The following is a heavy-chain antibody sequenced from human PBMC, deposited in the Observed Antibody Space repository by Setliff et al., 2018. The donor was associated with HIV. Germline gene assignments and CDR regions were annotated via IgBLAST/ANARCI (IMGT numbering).Heavy chain of an antibody. D-gene: IGHD1-26*01. CDR1: GESFTDHF. J-gene: IGHJ6*03. CDR3: ARGREVKRDTYYDYFYMDV. CDR2: INHSGST. Sequence: PSETLSLTCAVYGESFTDHFWTWIRQSPGKGLEWLGEINHSGSTKQNPSLKSRFNLSVDASKNQFSLRMNSVTAADTAVYYCARGREVKRDTYYDYFYMDVWSRGTAVTVSS. V-gene: IGHV4-34*01.